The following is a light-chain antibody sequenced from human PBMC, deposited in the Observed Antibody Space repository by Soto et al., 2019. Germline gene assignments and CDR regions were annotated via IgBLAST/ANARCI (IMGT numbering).Light chain of an antibody. V-gene: IGKV1-39*01. Sequence: DIQVTQSPPSRAASVGDRVTITCRASQDIGNWMTLYQQKSGKAPKLLIYAASSLETGVPSRFSGSGSGTDFTLTISSLQPEDFATYYCQQSYSTPQTFGQGTKVDIK. CDR1: QDIGNW. CDR2: AAS. J-gene: IGKJ1*01. CDR3: QQSYSTPQT.